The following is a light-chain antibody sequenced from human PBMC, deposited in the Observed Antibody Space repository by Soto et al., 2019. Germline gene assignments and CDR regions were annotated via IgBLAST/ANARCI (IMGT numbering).Light chain of an antibody. CDR1: SSDVGGHNY. CDR2: EVS. CDR3: SSYTSSSTQV. V-gene: IGLV2-14*01. Sequence: QSVLTQPASVSGSPGQSITISCTGTSSDVGGHNYVSWYQQQPGKAPKLMIYEVSNRPSGASNRFSGSKSGNTASLTISGLQAEDEADYYCSSYTSSSTQVFGTGTKVTVL. J-gene: IGLJ1*01.